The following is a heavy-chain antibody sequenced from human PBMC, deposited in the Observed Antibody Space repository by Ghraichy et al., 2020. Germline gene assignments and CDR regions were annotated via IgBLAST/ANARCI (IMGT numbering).Heavy chain of an antibody. J-gene: IGHJ4*02. D-gene: IGHD2-15*01. Sequence: SETLSLTCNVSGVSMSYYFWSWMRQPPGQGLEYIGYISYTGNTNYNPSLKSRLTISVDTSKKQFSLTLTSVTAADTALYYCVPFDSGGFDHWGQGTLVAVSS. CDR1: GVSMSYYF. CDR2: ISYTGNT. CDR3: VPFDSGGFDH. V-gene: IGHV4-59*01.